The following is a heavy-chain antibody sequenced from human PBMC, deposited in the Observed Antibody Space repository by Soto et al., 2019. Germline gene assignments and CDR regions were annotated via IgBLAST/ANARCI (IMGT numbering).Heavy chain of an antibody. D-gene: IGHD3-22*01. CDR1: GDTFKTYA. J-gene: IGHJ3*02. Sequence: QVQLVQSGAEVKKPGSSVKVSCKASGDTFKTYAINWVRQAPGQGLEWMGGIIPMFDQRKKAQKFQGRVTITADESSSTAYMELSSLRPEDTAVYYCARAKRRYYYDSSDFHDAFDIWGQGTMVTVSS. CDR2: IIPMFDQR. V-gene: IGHV1-69*01. CDR3: ARAKRRYYYDSSDFHDAFDI.